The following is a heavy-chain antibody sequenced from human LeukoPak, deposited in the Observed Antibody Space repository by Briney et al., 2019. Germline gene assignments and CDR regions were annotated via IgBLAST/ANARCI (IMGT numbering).Heavy chain of an antibody. D-gene: IGHD3-9*01. CDR1: GYTFTGYY. CDR3: ARAPEGYDILTGYFGY. CDR2: INPNSGGT. V-gene: IGHV1-2*02. Sequence: ASVKVSCKASGYTFTGYYMHWVRQAPGQGLEWMGWINPNSGGTNYAQKFQGRVTMTRDTSISTAYMELSRLRSDDTAVYYCARAPEGYDILTGYFGYWGQRTLVTVSS. J-gene: IGHJ4*02.